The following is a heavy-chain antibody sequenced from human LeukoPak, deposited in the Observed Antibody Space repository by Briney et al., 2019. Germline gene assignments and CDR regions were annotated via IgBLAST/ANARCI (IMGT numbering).Heavy chain of an antibody. V-gene: IGHV3-74*01. D-gene: IGHD1-26*01. J-gene: IGHJ4*02. CDR3: ARDFITGSYDY. CDR2: INSDGSRA. CDR1: GFTFSSYW. Sequence: GGSLRLSCAASGFTFSSYWMHWVRHAPGKGLVWVSRINSDGSRATYADSVKGRFTISRDNAKNTLYLQMNSLRAEDTAVYFCARDFITGSYDYWGQGTLATVSS.